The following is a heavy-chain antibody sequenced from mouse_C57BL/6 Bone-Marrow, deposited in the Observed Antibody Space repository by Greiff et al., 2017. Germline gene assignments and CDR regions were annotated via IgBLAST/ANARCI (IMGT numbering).Heavy chain of an antibody. CDR3: ARRYYDGYYVWFAY. J-gene: IGHJ3*01. V-gene: IGHV5-6*01. CDR1: GFTFSSYG. Sequence: EVQVVESGGDLVKPGGSLKLSCAASGFTFSSYGMSWVRQTPDKRLEWVATISSGGSYTYYPDSVKGRFPISRDNAKNTLYLQMSSLKSEDTAMYYCARRYYDGYYVWFAYWGQGTLVTVSA. D-gene: IGHD2-3*01. CDR2: ISSGGSYT.